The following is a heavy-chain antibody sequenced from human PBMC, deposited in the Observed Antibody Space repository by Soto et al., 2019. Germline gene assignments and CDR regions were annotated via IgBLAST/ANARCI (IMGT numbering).Heavy chain of an antibody. CDR2: IYYSGST. CDR3: AKTQDWNDPWFDP. CDR1: GGSISSGDYY. V-gene: IGHV4-30-4*01. J-gene: IGHJ5*02. Sequence: PSETLSLTCTVSGGSISSGDYYWSWIRQPPGKGLEWIGYIYYSGSTYYNPSLKSRVTISVDTSKNQFSLKLSSVTAADTAVYYCAKTQDWNDPWFDPWGQGTLVTVSS. D-gene: IGHD1-1*01.